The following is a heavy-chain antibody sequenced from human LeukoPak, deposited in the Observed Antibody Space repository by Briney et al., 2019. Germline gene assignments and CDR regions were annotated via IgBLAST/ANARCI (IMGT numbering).Heavy chain of an antibody. CDR2: IRQGGGEN. J-gene: IGHJ4*02. D-gene: IGHD3-10*01. CDR3: TKWSTSGSYYTE. Sequence: GGSRRLSCAASGFTFSSYWMGWVRQAPGKGLEWVANIRQGGGENHYVDSVKGRFTISRDNARNSLYLQMNSLRAEDTAVYYCTKWSTSGSYYTEWGQGTLVTVSS. CDR1: GFTFSSYW. V-gene: IGHV3-7*01.